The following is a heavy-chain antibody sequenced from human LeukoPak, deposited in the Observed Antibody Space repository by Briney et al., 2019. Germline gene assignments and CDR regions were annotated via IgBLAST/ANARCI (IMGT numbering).Heavy chain of an antibody. CDR1: GGSISSYY. Sequence: SQTLSLTCTVSGGSISSYYWSWIRQPPGKGLGWIGYIYYSGSTNYNPSLKSRVTISVDTSKNQFSLKLSSVTAADTAVYYCARDPSSSGLADWGQGTLVTVSS. CDR2: IYYSGST. J-gene: IGHJ4*02. CDR3: ARDPSSSGLAD. D-gene: IGHD6-19*01. V-gene: IGHV4-59*01.